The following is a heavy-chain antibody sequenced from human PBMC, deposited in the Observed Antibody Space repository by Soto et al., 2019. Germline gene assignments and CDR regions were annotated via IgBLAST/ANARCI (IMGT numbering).Heavy chain of an antibody. CDR1: AFTFGNYT. V-gene: IGHV3-43*01. D-gene: IGHD2-15*01. CDR3: VKDSTGVVDAGGPFDY. J-gene: IGHJ4*02. CDR2: ISWDAGRR. Sequence: GGSMRLACVASAFTFGNYTVHWVRHPQGKGLEWVSLISWDAGRRDYANSVKGRVTISRDNSKSSVYLQMSSLRADDTAVYYCVKDSTGVVDAGGPFDYWGQGTPVTVSS.